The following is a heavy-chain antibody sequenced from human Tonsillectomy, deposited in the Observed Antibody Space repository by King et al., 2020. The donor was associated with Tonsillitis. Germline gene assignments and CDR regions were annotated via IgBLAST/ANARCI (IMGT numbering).Heavy chain of an antibody. J-gene: IGHJ4*02. D-gene: IGHD4-17*01. CDR2: ISHDGSNR. CDR1: GFTFSSYG. CDR3: AKDSLDYGDYLDY. Sequence: VQLVESGGGVVQPGRSLRLSCSASGFTFSSYGMHWVRQAPGKGLEWVAVISHDGSNRYYADYVKGRFTISRDNSQNTVYLQMNSLRAKDTAVYFCAKDSLDYGDYLDYWGQGTLVTVSS. V-gene: IGHV3-30*18.